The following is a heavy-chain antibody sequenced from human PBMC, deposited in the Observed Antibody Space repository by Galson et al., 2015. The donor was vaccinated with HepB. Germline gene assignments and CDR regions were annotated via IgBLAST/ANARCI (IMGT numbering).Heavy chain of an antibody. Sequence: SLRLSCAASGFTFSSYSMNWVRQAPGKGLEWVSSISSSSSYIYYADSVKGRFTISRDNAKNSLYLQMNSLRAEDTAVYYCARDEVAPGGAYYYYYGMDVWGQGTTVTVSS. D-gene: IGHD2-2*01. CDR1: GFTFSSYS. CDR2: ISSSSSYI. V-gene: IGHV3-21*01. J-gene: IGHJ6*02. CDR3: ARDEVAPGGAYYYYYGMDV.